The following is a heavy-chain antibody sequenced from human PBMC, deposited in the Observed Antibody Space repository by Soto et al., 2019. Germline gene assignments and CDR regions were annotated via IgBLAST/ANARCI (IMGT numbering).Heavy chain of an antibody. Sequence: QVQVVQSGPELKKPGASLKVSCKAQGYIFTKYGIGWVRQAPGHGLEWMGLINVYNGDRKVAQKFQDRVSMTTDTATDTAYMELKSLRSGDTAVYYCARLQLGGDRMLNWFDPWGQGTLVTVSS. J-gene: IGHJ5*02. CDR3: ARLQLGGDRMLNWFDP. CDR2: INVYNGDR. V-gene: IGHV1-18*01. D-gene: IGHD2-21*02. CDR1: GYIFTKYG.